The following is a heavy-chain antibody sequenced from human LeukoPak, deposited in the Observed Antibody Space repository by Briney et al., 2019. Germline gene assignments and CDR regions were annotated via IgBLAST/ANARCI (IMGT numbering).Heavy chain of an antibody. CDR3: AKDHRPHTGNRYSSGWYANWFDP. CDR2: ISYDGSNK. CDR1: GFTFSSYG. D-gene: IGHD6-19*01. V-gene: IGHV3-30*18. J-gene: IGHJ5*02. Sequence: GGSLRLSCAASGFTFSSYGMHWVRQAPGKGLEWVAVISYDGSNKYYADSVKGRFTISRDNSKNTLYLQMNSLRAEDTAVYYCAKDHRPHTGNRYSSGWYANWFDPWGQGTLVTVSS.